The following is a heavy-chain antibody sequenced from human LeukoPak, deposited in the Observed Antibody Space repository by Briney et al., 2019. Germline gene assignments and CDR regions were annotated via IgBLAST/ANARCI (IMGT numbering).Heavy chain of an antibody. CDR2: MNPNSGNT. CDR1: GYTFTSYD. J-gene: IGHJ6*02. Sequence: GASVKVSCKASGYTFTSYDINGVRQATGQGLEWMGWMNPNSGNTGYAQKFQGRVTMTRNTSISTAYMELSSLRSEDTAVYYCARMTTYYYYYYGMDVWGQGTTVTVSS. V-gene: IGHV1-8*01. D-gene: IGHD1-1*01. CDR3: ARMTTYYYYYYGMDV.